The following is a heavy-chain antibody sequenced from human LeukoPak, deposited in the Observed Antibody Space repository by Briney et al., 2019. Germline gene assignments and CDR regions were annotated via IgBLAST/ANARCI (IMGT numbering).Heavy chain of an antibody. D-gene: IGHD6-6*01. Sequence: SETLSLTCNVSGGSISSYYWSWIRQPPGKGLEWIGYIYTSGSTNYNPSLKSRVTISVDTSKNQFSLKLSSVTAADTAVYYCARLASSSPHYYYYMDVWGKGTTVTVSS. J-gene: IGHJ6*03. CDR2: IYTSGST. CDR3: ARLASSSPHYYYYMDV. V-gene: IGHV4-4*09. CDR1: GGSISSYY.